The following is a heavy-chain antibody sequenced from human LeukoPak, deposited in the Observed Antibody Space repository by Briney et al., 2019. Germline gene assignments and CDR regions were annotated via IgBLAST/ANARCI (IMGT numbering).Heavy chain of an antibody. J-gene: IGHJ4*02. V-gene: IGHV1-18*01. CDR3: ARGSYNYPQGDD. CDR2: ISAYNGNT. CDR1: VYTFTSYG. Sequence: ASVTVSCKASVYTFTSYGISWVRQAPGQGLAWMGWISAYNGNTNYAQKLQGRVTMTTDTSTSTAYMELRSLRSDDTAVYYCARGSYNYPQGDDWGQGTLVTVSS. D-gene: IGHD5-24*01.